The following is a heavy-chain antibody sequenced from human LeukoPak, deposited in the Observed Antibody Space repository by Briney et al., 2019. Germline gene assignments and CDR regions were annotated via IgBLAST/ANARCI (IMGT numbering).Heavy chain of an antibody. J-gene: IGHJ4*02. CDR2: INPNSGGT. CDR1: GYTFTGYY. D-gene: IGHD1-26*01. V-gene: IGHV1-2*02. CDR3: AREVGATSAFDY. Sequence: GASVKVSCKASGYTFTGYYMHWVRQAPGQGLEWMGWINPNSGGTNYAQKFQGRVTMTRDTSISTAYMEPSRLRSDDTAVYYCAREVGATSAFDYWGQGTLVTVSS.